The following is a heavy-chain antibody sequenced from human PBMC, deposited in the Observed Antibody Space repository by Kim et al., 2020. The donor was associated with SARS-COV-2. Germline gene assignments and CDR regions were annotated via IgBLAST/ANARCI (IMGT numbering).Heavy chain of an antibody. CDR3: ATEGITMVRGVPNDYFDY. Sequence: QGRVTMTKDTSTDTAYMELSSLRSEDTAVYYCATEGITMVRGVPNDYFDYWGQGTLVTVSS. V-gene: IGHV1-24*01. J-gene: IGHJ4*02. D-gene: IGHD3-10*01.